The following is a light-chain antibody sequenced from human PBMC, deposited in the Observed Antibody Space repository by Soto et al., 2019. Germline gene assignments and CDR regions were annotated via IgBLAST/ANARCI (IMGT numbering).Light chain of an antibody. CDR2: GAS. Sequence: DIQLSQSPSAGAASIGGTCTITGRASQDISTLSAWYQQKPGRAPKLLIYGASTLESWVPSRFSGRGSGTDFTLTISSLQPEDFATYFCQQADSFPLTFGGGTKVDIK. J-gene: IGKJ4*01. V-gene: IGKV1D-12*01. CDR3: QQADSFPLT. CDR1: QDISTL.